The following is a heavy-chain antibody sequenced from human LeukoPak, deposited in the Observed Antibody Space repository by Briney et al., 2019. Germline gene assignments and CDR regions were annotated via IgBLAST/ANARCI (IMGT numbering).Heavy chain of an antibody. CDR3: ARGDFWSGPDY. CDR2: IYYSGST. CDR1: GGSISSGGYY. V-gene: IGHV4-31*03. Sequence: TASETLSLTCTVSGGSISSGGYYWSWIRQHPGKGLEWIGYIYYSGSTYYNPSLKSRVTISVDTSKNQFSLKLSSVTAADTAVYYCARGDFWSGPDYWGQGTLVTVSS. D-gene: IGHD3-3*01. J-gene: IGHJ4*02.